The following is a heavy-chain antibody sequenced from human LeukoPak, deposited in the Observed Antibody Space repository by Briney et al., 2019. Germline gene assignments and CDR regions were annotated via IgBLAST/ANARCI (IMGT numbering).Heavy chain of an antibody. CDR1: GGSTSSYY. D-gene: IGHD1-26*01. CDR2: IYYSGST. Sequence: SETLSLTCTVSGGSTSSYYWSWIRQPPGKGLEWIGYIYYSGSTNYNPSLKSRVTISVDTSKNQFSLKLRSVTAADTAVYYCARDPGGYYFDYWGQGTLVTVSS. J-gene: IGHJ4*02. CDR3: ARDPGGYYFDY. V-gene: IGHV4-59*01.